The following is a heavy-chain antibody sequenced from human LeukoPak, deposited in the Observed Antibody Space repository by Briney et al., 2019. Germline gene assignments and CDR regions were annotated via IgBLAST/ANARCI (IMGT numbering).Heavy chain of an antibody. V-gene: IGHV3-11*01. CDR3: ARDAGGYYYMDV. CDR2: MSSSGSSI. CDR1: GFTFSDYY. J-gene: IGHJ6*03. Sequence: GGSLRLSCAASGFTFSDYYMSWIRQAPGKGLERVSYMSSSGSSIYYADSVKGRFTISRDNATNSLYLQMNSLRADDTAVYYCARDAGGYYYMDVWGKGTTVTVSS.